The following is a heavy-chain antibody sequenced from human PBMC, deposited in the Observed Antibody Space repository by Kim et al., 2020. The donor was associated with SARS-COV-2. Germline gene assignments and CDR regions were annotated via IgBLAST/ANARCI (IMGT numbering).Heavy chain of an antibody. CDR3: ARVIWGTSRYTDY. J-gene: IGHJ4*02. CDR1: GYTFTNYA. Sequence: ASVKVSCKASGYTFTNYAISWVRQAPGQGLEWMGWINTDTGNPTYAQAFTGRFVFSLDTSVNTSYLQISSLKAEDTALYYCARVIWGTSRYTDYWGQGTLVTVSS. V-gene: IGHV7-4-1*02. D-gene: IGHD3-16*02. CDR2: INTDTGNP.